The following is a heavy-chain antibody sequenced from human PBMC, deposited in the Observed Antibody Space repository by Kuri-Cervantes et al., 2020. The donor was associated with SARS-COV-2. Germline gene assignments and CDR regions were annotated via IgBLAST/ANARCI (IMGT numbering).Heavy chain of an antibody. V-gene: IGHV1-69*13. CDR1: GYTFTSYG. CDR3: ARRYCSGGSCYSRGGYYYYGMDV. Sequence: SVKVSCKASGYTFTSYGISWVRQAPGQGLEWMGGIIPIFGTANYAQKFQGRVTITADESTSTAYMELSSLRSEDTAVYYCARRYCSGGSCYSRGGYYYYGMDVWGQGTTVTVSS. D-gene: IGHD2-15*01. CDR2: IIPIFGTA. J-gene: IGHJ6*02.